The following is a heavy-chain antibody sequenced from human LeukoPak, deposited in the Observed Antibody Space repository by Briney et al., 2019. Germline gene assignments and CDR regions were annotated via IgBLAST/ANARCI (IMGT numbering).Heavy chain of an antibody. Sequence: ASVKVSCKASGYTFTSYDINWVRQAPGQGLEWMGWMNPNSGNTGYAQKFQGRVTMTRNTSISTAYMELSSLRSEDTAVYYCARWRTGPVTDGFDPWGQGTLVTVSS. D-gene: IGHD1-1*01. V-gene: IGHV1-8*01. CDR3: ARWRTGPVTDGFDP. CDR1: GYTFTSYD. CDR2: MNPNSGNT. J-gene: IGHJ5*02.